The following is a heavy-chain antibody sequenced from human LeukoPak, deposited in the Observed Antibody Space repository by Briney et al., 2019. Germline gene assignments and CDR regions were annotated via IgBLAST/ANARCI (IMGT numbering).Heavy chain of an antibody. CDR2: IIPSFGTA. CDR1: GGTFSSYG. J-gene: IGHJ4*02. CDR3: ARLSTGGYYYGSGFDY. Sequence: ASVKVSCKASGGTFSSYGISWVRQAPGQGLVWMGGIIPSFGTANYAQKFQGRVTITADESTRTAYMELSSLRSEDTAVYYCARLSTGGYYYGSGFDYWGQGTLVTVSS. D-gene: IGHD3-10*01. V-gene: IGHV1-69*01.